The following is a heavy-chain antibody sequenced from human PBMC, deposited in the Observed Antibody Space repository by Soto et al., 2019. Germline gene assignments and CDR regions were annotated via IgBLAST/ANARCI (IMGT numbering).Heavy chain of an antibody. J-gene: IGHJ6*02. CDR1: GYSFTSYW. CDR2: IDPSDSYT. Sequence: EVQLVQSGAEVKKPGESLRISCKGSGYSFTSYWISWVRQMPGKGLEWMGRIDPSDSYTNYSPSFQGHVTISADKSISTAYLQWSSLKASDTAMYYRARHHTTSYEPYYGMDVWGQGTTVTVSS. D-gene: IGHD3-3*01. CDR3: ARHHTTSYEPYYGMDV. V-gene: IGHV5-10-1*03.